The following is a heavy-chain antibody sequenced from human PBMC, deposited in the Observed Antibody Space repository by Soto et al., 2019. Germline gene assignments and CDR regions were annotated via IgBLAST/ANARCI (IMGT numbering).Heavy chain of an antibody. CDR1: GGTFSSYA. D-gene: IGHD3-22*01. J-gene: IGHJ4*02. CDR3: ARGSSGYTHFDY. CDR2: IIPIFGTA. Sequence: SVKVSCKASGGTFSSYAISWVRQAPGQGLEWMGGIIPIFGTANYAQKFQGRVTITVDKSTSTAYMELSSLRSEDTAVYYCARGSSGYTHFDYWGQGTLVTVSS. V-gene: IGHV1-69*06.